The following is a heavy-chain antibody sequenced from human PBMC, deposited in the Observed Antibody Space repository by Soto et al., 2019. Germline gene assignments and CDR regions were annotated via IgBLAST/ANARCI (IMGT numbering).Heavy chain of an antibody. V-gene: IGHV3-30*18. CDR3: AKAGFTVFGEGFDP. CDR2: ITFDGSNQ. CDR1: GFGFRSYG. D-gene: IGHD3-3*01. Sequence: QEQLVESGGRVVQPGKSLRLACAASGFGFRSYGMNWVRQAPGKGLEWVALITFDGSNQYYADSVKGRFTVSRDNSNNTLYLQTNSLSPDDTGVYYCAKAGFTVFGEGFDPWGQGTLVTVSS. J-gene: IGHJ5*02.